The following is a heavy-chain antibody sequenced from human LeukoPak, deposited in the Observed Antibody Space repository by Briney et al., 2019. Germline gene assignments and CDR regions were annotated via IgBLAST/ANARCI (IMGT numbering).Heavy chain of an antibody. CDR3: ASGGESYYYDSSGPFGLPHY. CDR2: MNPNSGNT. V-gene: IGHV1-2*02. CDR1: GYTFTGYY. Sequence: ASVKVFCKASGYTFTGYYMHWVRQAPGQGLEWMGWMNPNSGNTGYAQKFQGRVTMTRDTSISTAYMELSRLRSDDTAVYYCASGGESYYYDSSGPFGLPHYWGQGTLVTVSS. J-gene: IGHJ4*02. D-gene: IGHD3-22*01.